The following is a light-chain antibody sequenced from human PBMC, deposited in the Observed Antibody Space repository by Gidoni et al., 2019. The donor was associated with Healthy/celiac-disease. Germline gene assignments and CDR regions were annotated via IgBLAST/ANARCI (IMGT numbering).Light chain of an antibody. J-gene: IGKJ1*01. CDR3: QQYNSWPWT. CDR1: QSVSSN. V-gene: IGKV3-15*01. Sequence: EIVMTPSPATLSVSPGERATLSCRASQSVSSNLAWYQQKPGQAPRLLIYGASTRATGIPARFSGSGSGTEFTLTISSLQSEDFAVYYCQQYNSWPWTFGQGTKVEIK. CDR2: GAS.